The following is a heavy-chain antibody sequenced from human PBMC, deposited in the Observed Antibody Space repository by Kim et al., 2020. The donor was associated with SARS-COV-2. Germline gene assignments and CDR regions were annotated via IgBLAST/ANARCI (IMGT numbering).Heavy chain of an antibody. CDR2: INTNTGNP. J-gene: IGHJ4*02. Sequence: ASVKVSCKASGYTFTSYAMNWVRQAPGQGLEWMGWINTNTGNPTYAQGFTGRFVFSLDTSVSTAYLQISSLKAEDTAVYYCARVGGGWYERSRPIDYWGQGTLVTVSS. CDR1: GYTFTSYA. D-gene: IGHD6-19*01. V-gene: IGHV7-4-1*02. CDR3: ARVGGGWYERSRPIDY.